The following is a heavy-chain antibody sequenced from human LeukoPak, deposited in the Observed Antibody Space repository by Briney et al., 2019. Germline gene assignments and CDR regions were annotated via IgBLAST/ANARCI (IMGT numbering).Heavy chain of an antibody. CDR1: GFTFSSYA. J-gene: IGHJ6*02. CDR2: ISGSGGST. Sequence: GGSLRLSCAASGFTFSSYAMSWVRQAPGKGLEWVSAISGSGGSTYYADSVKGRFTISRDNSKNTPYLQMNSLRAEDTAVYYCAKDPSYYYYYGMDVWGQGTTVTVSS. V-gene: IGHV3-23*01. CDR3: AKDPSYYYYYGMDV.